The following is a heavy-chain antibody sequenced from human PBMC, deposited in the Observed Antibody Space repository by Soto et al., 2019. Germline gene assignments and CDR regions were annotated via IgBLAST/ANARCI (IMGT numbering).Heavy chain of an antibody. D-gene: IGHD3-16*01. CDR1: GASMSDYY. V-gene: IGHV4-59*01. CDR2: LHYSGSA. J-gene: IGHJ4*02. CDR3: ARSGHTFAGVV. Sequence: SETLSLTCTVSGASMSDYYGSWFRQSPGKGLEHIGYLHYSGSANYNPSLKSRVTISMDRPRNQFSLKLTSVTAADTAIYYCARSGHTFAGVVWGQGILVTVSS.